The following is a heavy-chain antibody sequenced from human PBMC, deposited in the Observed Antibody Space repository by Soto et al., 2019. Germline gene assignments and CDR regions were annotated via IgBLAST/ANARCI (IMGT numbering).Heavy chain of an antibody. J-gene: IGHJ4*02. D-gene: IGHD2-2*01. CDR2: IIPISGKA. CDR1: GDTFSSFA. Sequence: GASVKVSCKASGDTFSSFAITWVRQAPGHGLEWMGGIIPISGKANYAQKFQGRVTITADGSTGTAYMELSSLTSEDTAVYYCARGVGAAASYYFDYWGQGTLVTVSS. CDR3: ARGVGAAASYYFDY. V-gene: IGHV1-69*13.